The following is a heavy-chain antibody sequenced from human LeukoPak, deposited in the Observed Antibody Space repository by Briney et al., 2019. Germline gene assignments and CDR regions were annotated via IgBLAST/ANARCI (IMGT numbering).Heavy chain of an antibody. CDR1: GFTFSSYS. CDR3: ARDQLTMVRGVIGY. V-gene: IGHV3-21*01. CDR2: ISSSSSYI. D-gene: IGHD3-10*01. Sequence: GGSLRLSCAASGFTFSSYSMNWVRQAPGKGLEWVSSISSSSSYIYYADSVKGRFTISRDNAKNSLYLQMNSLRAEDTAVYYCARDQLTMVRGVIGYWGQGTLVTASS. J-gene: IGHJ4*02.